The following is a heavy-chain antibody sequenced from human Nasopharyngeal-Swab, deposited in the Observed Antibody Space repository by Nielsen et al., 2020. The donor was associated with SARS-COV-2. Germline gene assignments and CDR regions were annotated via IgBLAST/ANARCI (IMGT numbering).Heavy chain of an antibody. CDR3: AKDQGDQWLVLDY. Sequence: GESLKISCAASGFTFSSYAMSWVRQAPGKGLEWVSAISGGGGSTYYADSVKGRFTVSRDNSKNTLYLQMNSLRAEDTAVYYCAKDQGDQWLVLDYWGQGTLVTVSS. CDR1: GFTFSSYA. CDR2: ISGGGGST. V-gene: IGHV3-23*01. D-gene: IGHD6-19*01. J-gene: IGHJ4*02.